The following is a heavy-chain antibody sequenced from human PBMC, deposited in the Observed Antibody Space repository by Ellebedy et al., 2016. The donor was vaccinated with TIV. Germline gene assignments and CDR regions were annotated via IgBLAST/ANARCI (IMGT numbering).Heavy chain of an antibody. Sequence: GESLKISCAASGFTFTNYGIHWVRQAPGKGLEWVAFIRYDGSDKFYANSLTGRFTISRDNSKNTLYLQMNSLRAEDTAVYYCAKDLRGSTTRGGADYWGQGTLVTVSS. CDR1: GFTFTNYG. CDR3: AKDLRGSTTRGGADY. V-gene: IGHV3-30*02. CDR2: IRYDGSDK. D-gene: IGHD1-14*01. J-gene: IGHJ4*02.